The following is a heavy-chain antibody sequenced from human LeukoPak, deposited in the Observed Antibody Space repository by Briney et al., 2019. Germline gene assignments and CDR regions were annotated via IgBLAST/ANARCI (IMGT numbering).Heavy chain of an antibody. V-gene: IGHV4-59*01. CDR1: SGSISSYY. CDR3: AAFRDGYNWHLDY. CDR2: IYYSGST. Sequence: PSETLSLTCTVSSGSISSYYWSWIRQPPGKGLEWIGYIYYSGSTNYNPSLKSRVTISVDTSKNQFSLKLSSVTAADTAVYYCAAFRDGYNWHLDYWGQGTLVTVSS. D-gene: IGHD5-24*01. J-gene: IGHJ4*02.